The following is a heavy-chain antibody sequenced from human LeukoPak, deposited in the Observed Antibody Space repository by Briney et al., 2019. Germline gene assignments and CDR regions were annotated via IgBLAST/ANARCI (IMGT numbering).Heavy chain of an antibody. J-gene: IGHJ4*02. D-gene: IGHD6-13*01. Sequence: GGSLRLSCAASGFTFSSYAMHWVRQAPGKGLEWVAVISYDGSNKYYADSVKGRFTISRDNSKNTLYLQMNSLRAEDTAVYYCARDSLYSSSWRTFDYWGQRTLVTVSS. CDR2: ISYDGSNK. CDR3: ARDSLYSSSWRTFDY. CDR1: GFTFSSYA. V-gene: IGHV3-30-3*01.